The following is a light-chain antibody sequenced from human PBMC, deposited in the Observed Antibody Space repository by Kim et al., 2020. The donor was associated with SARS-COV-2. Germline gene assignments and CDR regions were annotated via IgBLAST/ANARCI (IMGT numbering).Light chain of an antibody. CDR3: MQALQTRT. Sequence: DIVMTQSPLSLPVTXGEPASISCRSSQSLLHSNGYNYLDWYLQKPGQSPQLLIYLGSNRASGVPDRFSGSGSGTDFTLKISRVEAEDVGVYYCMQALQTRTFGQGTKVEIK. J-gene: IGKJ1*01. CDR1: QSLLHSNGYNY. CDR2: LGS. V-gene: IGKV2-28*01.